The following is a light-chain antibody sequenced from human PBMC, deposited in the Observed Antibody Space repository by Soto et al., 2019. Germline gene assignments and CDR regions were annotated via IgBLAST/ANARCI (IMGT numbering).Light chain of an antibody. CDR2: GVN. J-gene: IGLJ2*01. CDR1: TTDVANYNS. CDR3: QSYDSSLSGVV. V-gene: IGLV2-18*02. Sequence: QSALTQPPSVSGSPGQSVTISCTGTTTDVANYNSVSWYQQAPDTAPKVIIFGVNNRPSGAPDRFSGSTSGNTASLTISGLQAEDEADYYCQSYDSSLSGVVFGGGTKLTVL.